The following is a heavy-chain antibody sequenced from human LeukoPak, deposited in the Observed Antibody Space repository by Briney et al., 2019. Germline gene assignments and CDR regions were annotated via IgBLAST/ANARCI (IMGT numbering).Heavy chain of an antibody. V-gene: IGHV1-2*02. J-gene: IGHJ6*03. CDR1: GYTFTGYY. D-gene: IGHD2/OR15-2a*01. CDR2: INPNSGGT. Sequence: ASVKVSCKASGYTFTGYYMHWVRQAPGQGLEWMGWINPNSGGTNYAQKFQGRVTMTRDTSISTAYMELSSLRSEDTAVYYCASSSTLYYYYMDVWGNGTTVTVSS. CDR3: ASSSTLYYYYMDV.